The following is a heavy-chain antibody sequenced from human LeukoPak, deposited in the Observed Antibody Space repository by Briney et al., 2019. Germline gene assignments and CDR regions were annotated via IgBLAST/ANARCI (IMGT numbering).Heavy chain of an antibody. Sequence: GGSLRLSCAASGFTFDDYAMHWVRQAPGKGLEWVSGITWNSGSIGYADSVKGRFTISGDNAKNSLYLQMNSLRAEDMALYYCAKGFRGVNNGAFDIWGQGTMVTVSS. CDR3: AKGFRGVNNGAFDI. J-gene: IGHJ3*02. CDR2: ITWNSGSI. D-gene: IGHD3-10*01. CDR1: GFTFDDYA. V-gene: IGHV3-9*03.